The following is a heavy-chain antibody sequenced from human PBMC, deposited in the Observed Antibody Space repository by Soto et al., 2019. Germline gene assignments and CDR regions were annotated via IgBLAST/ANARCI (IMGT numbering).Heavy chain of an antibody. CDR2: MYYSGTT. D-gene: IGHD1-26*01. CDR1: GGSITSGTYY. V-gene: IGHV4-31*03. CDR3: ARLWSSGSYFAFDI. Sequence: QVQLQESGPGLVKPSQTLSLTCTVSGGSITSGTYYWSWIRQYPGKGLEWIGYMYYSGTTYYNPSRKSRHATLVDTSKNPFSPNLSSVTALVTAVYYCARLWSSGSYFAFDIWGQEAMVIVSS. J-gene: IGHJ3*02.